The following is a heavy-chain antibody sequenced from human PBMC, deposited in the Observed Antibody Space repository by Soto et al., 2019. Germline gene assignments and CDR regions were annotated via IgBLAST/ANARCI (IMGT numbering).Heavy chain of an antibody. Sequence: SETLSLTCTVSGGSISSYYWSWIRQPPGKGLEWIGYIYYSGSTNYNPSLKSRVTISVDTSKNQFSLKLSSVTAADTAVYYCASLFKPDRWFDPWGQGTLVTVSS. D-gene: IGHD3-22*01. CDR3: ASLFKPDRWFDP. CDR1: GGSISSYY. CDR2: IYYSGST. J-gene: IGHJ5*02. V-gene: IGHV4-59*01.